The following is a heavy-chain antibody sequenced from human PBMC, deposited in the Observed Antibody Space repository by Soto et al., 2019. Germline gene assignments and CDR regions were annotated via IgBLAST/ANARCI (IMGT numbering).Heavy chain of an antibody. CDR2: IIPIFGTA. Sequence: QVQLVQSGAEVKKPGSSVKVSCKASGGTFSSYAISWVRQAPGQGLEWMGGIIPIFGTANYAQKFQGRVTITEDESTSTAYMELSSLRSEDTAVYYCASGAGRGIAVAGHAGYWGQGTLVTVSS. D-gene: IGHD6-19*01. CDR1: GGTFSSYA. J-gene: IGHJ4*02. V-gene: IGHV1-69*01. CDR3: ASGAGRGIAVAGHAGY.